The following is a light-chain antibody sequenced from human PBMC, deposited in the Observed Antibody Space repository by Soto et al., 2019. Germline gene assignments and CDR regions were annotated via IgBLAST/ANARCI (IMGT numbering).Light chain of an antibody. CDR1: SSDIGDYDY. Sequence: QSVLTQPASVSGSPGQSITISCTGTSSDIGDYDYVSWYQHLPGKAPKLLIFDVTHRPSGVSDRFSGSKSGNTASLTISGVRHEDEDYYYCCSDTDSALDVVFGGGTQLTVL. J-gene: IGLJ2*01. CDR2: DVT. CDR3: CSDTDSALDVV. V-gene: IGLV2-14*01.